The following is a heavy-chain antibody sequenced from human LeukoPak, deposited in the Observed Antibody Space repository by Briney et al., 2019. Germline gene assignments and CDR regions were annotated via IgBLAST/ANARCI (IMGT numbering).Heavy chain of an antibody. J-gene: IGHJ2*01. Sequence: ASVKVPRKVSGYTLTELSMHWVRQAPGKGLEWMGGFDPEDGDTIYAEKFQGRVTVTEDTSTDTAYMELSSLRSEDTAIYYCAKAYYDILTGSRDWYFDLWGRGTLVTVSS. D-gene: IGHD3-9*01. V-gene: IGHV1-24*01. CDR2: FDPEDGDT. CDR3: AKAYYDILTGSRDWYFDL. CDR1: GYTLTELS.